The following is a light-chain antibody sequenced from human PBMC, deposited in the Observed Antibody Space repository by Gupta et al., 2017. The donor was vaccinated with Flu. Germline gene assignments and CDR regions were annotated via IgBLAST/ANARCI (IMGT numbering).Light chain of an antibody. CDR3: QQVNSYPYT. J-gene: IGKJ2*01. Sequence: WYQQKPVKAPKLLIYAASNAQSGVPSRFSGSAAGGQFTLTSRILQPEDFATYCCQQVNSYPYTFGQGTKLEIK. V-gene: IGKV1-9*01. CDR2: AAS.